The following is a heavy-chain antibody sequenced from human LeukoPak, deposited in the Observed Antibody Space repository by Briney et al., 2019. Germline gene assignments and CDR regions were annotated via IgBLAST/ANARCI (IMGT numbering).Heavy chain of an antibody. Sequence: GGSLRLFCAASGFTFSDYYMSWIRQAPGKGLEWVSYISSSSSYTNYADSVKGRFTISRDNAKNSLYLQMNSLRAEDTAVYYCARDGRSGPNWFDPWGQGTLVTVSS. D-gene: IGHD7-27*01. CDR1: GFTFSDYY. V-gene: IGHV3-11*06. CDR3: ARDGRSGPNWFDP. J-gene: IGHJ5*02. CDR2: ISSSSSYT.